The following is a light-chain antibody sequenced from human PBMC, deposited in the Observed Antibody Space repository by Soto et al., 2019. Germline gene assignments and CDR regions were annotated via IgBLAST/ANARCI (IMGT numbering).Light chain of an antibody. CDR2: EEY. CDR3: SSYTTMSSLDV. V-gene: IGLV2-14*01. CDR1: RTDVGGFNH. Sequence: QSVLTQPASVSGSPGQSITISCTGTRTDVGGFNHVTWYQQHPGKASKVIIYEEYTRPSGVSSRFCGSRSGNTASLTIFGLQGEGEADCYCSSYTTMSSLDVVGTWPKVTLL. J-gene: IGLJ1*01.